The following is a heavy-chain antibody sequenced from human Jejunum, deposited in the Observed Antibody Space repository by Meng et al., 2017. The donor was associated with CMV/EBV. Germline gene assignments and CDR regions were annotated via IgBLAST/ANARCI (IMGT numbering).Heavy chain of an antibody. CDR1: GSTVSSHY. V-gene: IGHV3-53*01. D-gene: IGHD3-3*01. J-gene: IGHJ4*02. Sequence: AGGGLIQPGGSLRLSCAASGSTVSSHYMGWGRQAPGKGLEWVSVIDTDGKTYYADSVKGRFAISRDNSKNTLYLQMSSLRVEDTAVYSCADIGVGDQGFWGQGTLVTVSS. CDR3: ADIGVGDQGF. CDR2: IDTDGKT.